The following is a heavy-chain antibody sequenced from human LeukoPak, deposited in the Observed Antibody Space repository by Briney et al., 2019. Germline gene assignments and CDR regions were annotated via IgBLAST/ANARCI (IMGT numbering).Heavy chain of an antibody. Sequence: SETLSLTCTVSGDSISSNSYYWGWIRQPPGKGLEWIGNSYYSGSTFYNPSLKSRVTIFVDTSKTQFSLRLNFVTAADTAVYYCPRGDPFDYWGQGTLVTVSS. CDR3: PRGDPFDY. J-gene: IGHJ4*02. CDR1: GDSISSNSYY. CDR2: SYYSGST. V-gene: IGHV4-39*01.